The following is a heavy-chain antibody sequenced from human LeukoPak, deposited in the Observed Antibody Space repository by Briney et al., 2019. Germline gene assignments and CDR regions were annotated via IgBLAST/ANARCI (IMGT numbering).Heavy chain of an antibody. J-gene: IGHJ4*02. CDR2: IYYDGST. V-gene: IGHV4-39*01. CDR1: GDSDDSIRSSPYY. Sequence: PSETLSLTCTVSGDSDDSIRSSPYYWAWIRLPPGKGLEWVGSIYYDGSTYYNPSLRGRVTISVDTSKSQFSVKLDSVTAADTAMYYCGRRGHLHRPFWGQGTLVTVSS. CDR3: GRRGHLHRPF. D-gene: IGHD3/OR15-3a*01.